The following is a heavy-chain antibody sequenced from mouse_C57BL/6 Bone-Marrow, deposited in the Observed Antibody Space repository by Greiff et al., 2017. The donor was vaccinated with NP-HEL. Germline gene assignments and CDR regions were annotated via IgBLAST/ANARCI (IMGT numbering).Heavy chain of an antibody. D-gene: IGHD1-1*01. CDR1: GYSITSDY. Sequence: EVHLVESGPGLAKPSQTLSLTCSVTGYSITSDYWNWIRKFPGNKLEYMGYISYSGSTYYNPSPKSRISITRDTSKNQYYLQLNSVTTEDTATYYCARGIFSSYGYFDVWGTGTTVTVSS. CDR3: ARGIFSSYGYFDV. J-gene: IGHJ1*03. CDR2: ISYSGST. V-gene: IGHV3-8*01.